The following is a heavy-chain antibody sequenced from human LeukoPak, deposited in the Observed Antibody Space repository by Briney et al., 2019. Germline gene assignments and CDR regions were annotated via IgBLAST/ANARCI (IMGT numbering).Heavy chain of an antibody. CDR1: GGSISSYY. CDR2: IYYSGST. J-gene: IGHJ3*02. D-gene: IGHD2-21*02. CDR3: ASSYCGGDCPIDAFDI. V-gene: IGHV4-59*01. Sequence: SETLSLTCTVSGGSISSYYWSWIRQPPGKGLEWIGYIYYSGSTNYNPSLKSRVTISVDTSKNQFSLKLSSVTAADTAVYYSASSYCGGDCPIDAFDIWGQGTMVTVSS.